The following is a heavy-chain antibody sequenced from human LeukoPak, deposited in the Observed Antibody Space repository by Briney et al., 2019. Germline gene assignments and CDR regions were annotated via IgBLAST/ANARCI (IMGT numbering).Heavy chain of an antibody. CDR1: GFTFSSYA. V-gene: IGHV3-23*01. CDR2: ISASGRTT. D-gene: IGHD2-15*01. Sequence: GASLRLSRAAAGFTFSSYAMSWVRQAPGKGLEWVSHISASGRTTDYADSVKGRFTISRDNSKNTVYLQMNSLRAEDTAVYYCAKLCSGGSCYWNYWGQGTLVTVSS. J-gene: IGHJ4*02. CDR3: AKLCSGGSCYWNY.